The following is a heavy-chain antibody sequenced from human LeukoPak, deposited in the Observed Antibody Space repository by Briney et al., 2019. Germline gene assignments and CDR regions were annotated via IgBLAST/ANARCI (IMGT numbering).Heavy chain of an antibody. V-gene: IGHV1-3*03. J-gene: IGHJ5*02. CDR1: GYTFTSHV. CDR2: MNTGNGNT. D-gene: IGHD3-22*01. CDR3: ARGFYSENKATNWFDP. Sequence: ASVKVSCKASGYTFTSHVIHWVRQAPGQRLEWMGWMNTGNGNTRYSQEFQGRVTMTRDTSASTGYMELSSLRSGDMAVYYCARGFYSENKATNWFDPWGQGTLVTVSS.